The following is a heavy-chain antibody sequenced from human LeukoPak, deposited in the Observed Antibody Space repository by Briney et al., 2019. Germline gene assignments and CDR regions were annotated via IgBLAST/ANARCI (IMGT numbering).Heavy chain of an antibody. D-gene: IGHD3-16*02. CDR2: INHSGST. J-gene: IGHJ5*02. Sequence: SETLSLTCAVYGGSFSGYYWSWIRQPPGKGLEWIGEINHSGSTNYNPSLKSRVTISVDTSKDQFSLKLSSVTAADTAVYYCARYYDYVWGSYRPNWFDPWGQGTLVTVSS. V-gene: IGHV4-34*01. CDR3: ARYYDYVWGSYRPNWFDP. CDR1: GGSFSGYY.